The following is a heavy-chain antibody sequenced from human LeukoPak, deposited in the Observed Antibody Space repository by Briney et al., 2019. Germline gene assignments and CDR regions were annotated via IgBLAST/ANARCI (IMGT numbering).Heavy chain of an antibody. CDR1: GGTFSSYA. D-gene: IGHD4-23*01. CDR2: INPSGGST. Sequence: ASVKVSCKASGGTFSSYAISWVRQAPGQGLEWMGIINPSGGSTSYAQKFQDRVTMTRDTSTSTVYMELSSLRSEDTAVYFCARDKDPYGGNPLDYWGQGTLVTVSS. CDR3: ARDKDPYGGNPLDY. V-gene: IGHV1-46*01. J-gene: IGHJ4*02.